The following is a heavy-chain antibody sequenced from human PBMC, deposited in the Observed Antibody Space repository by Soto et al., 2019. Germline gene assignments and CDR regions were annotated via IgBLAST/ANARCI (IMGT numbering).Heavy chain of an antibody. V-gene: IGHV4-31*03. CDR2: IYYSGST. D-gene: IGHD3-9*01. CDR1: GGSISSGGYY. CDR3: ARVKKRYFDWLLDY. J-gene: IGHJ4*02. Sequence: SETLSLTCTVSGGSISSGGYYWSWIRQHPGKGLEWIGYIYYSGSTYYNPSLKSRVTISVDTSKNQFSLKLSSVTAADTAVYYCARVKKRYFDWLLDYWGQGTLVTVSS.